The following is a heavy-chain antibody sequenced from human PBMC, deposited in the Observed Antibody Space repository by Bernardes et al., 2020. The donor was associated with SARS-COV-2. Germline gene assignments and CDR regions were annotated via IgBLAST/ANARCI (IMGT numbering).Heavy chain of an antibody. J-gene: IGHJ4*02. Sequence: SETLSLTCAVYGGSVSGYYWTWIRRPPGQGLEWIGEMDYNGNTNYNPSLKSRVAFSVDTSQNQFSLKMTSVTVADTAVYFCARSPSQLDILAYDYWGQGGLVTVSA. CDR2: MDYNGNT. CDR3: ARSPSQLDILAYDY. CDR1: GGSVSGYY. D-gene: IGHD3-9*01. V-gene: IGHV4-34*01.